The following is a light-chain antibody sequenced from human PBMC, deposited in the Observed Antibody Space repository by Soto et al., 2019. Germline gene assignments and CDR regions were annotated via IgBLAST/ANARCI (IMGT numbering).Light chain of an antibody. CDR1: SGSIASNY. CDR2: EDN. V-gene: IGLV6-57*03. Sequence: NFMLTQPHSVSESPGKTVTISCTRSSGSIASNYVQLYQQRPGSAPTTVIYEDNQRPSGVPARFSGSIDSSSNSASLTISGLKTEDEADYSCQSYDSSPWVFGGGTTLTVL. CDR3: QSYDSSPWV. J-gene: IGLJ3*02.